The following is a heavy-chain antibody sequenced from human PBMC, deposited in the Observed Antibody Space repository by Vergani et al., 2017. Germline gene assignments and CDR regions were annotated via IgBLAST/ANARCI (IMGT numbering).Heavy chain of an antibody. J-gene: IGHJ4*02. CDR1: GYTFTAYY. D-gene: IGHD3-3*01. Sequence: QVQLVQSGAEVGKPGASVKISCKASGYTFTAYYIHWVRQAPGQGLEWMGGIIPIFGTANYAQKFQGRVTITADESTSTAYMELSSLRSEDTAVYYCARGYRDDFWRCYFFDYWGQGTLVTVSS. V-gene: IGHV1-69*01. CDR2: IIPIFGTA. CDR3: ARGYRDDFWRCYFFDY.